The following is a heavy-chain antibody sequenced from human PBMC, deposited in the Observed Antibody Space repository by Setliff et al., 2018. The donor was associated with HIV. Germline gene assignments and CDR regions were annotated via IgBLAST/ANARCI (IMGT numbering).Heavy chain of an antibody. Sequence: SETLSLTCAVAGGSFSSYYWSWVRQAPGQGLEWIGEIHPSGSTHYDPSFESRVTMSADMSSNHFFLKLRSVTAADTAVYYCARGEDWSKVGSYWGRGTLVTVSS. CDR1: GGSFSSYY. V-gene: IGHV4-34*01. D-gene: IGHD2-21*01. J-gene: IGHJ4*02. CDR3: ARGEDWSKVGSY. CDR2: IHPSGST.